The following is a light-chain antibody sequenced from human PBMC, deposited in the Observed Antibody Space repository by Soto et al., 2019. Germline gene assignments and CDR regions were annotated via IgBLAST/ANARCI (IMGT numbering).Light chain of an antibody. CDR3: SSYSGTSIVI. V-gene: IGLV2-14*03. Sequence: QSALTQPASVSGSPGQSITISCTGTNDDIGAYNYVSWYQQHPGEAPKLLIHDVTNRPAGVSNRFSGSKSGSTASLTISGLQTEDEADYYCSSYSGTSIVIFGGGTKLTVL. J-gene: IGLJ2*01. CDR1: NDDIGAYNY. CDR2: DVT.